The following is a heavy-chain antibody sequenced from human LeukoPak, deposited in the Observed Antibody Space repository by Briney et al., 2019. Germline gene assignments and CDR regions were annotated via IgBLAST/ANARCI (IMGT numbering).Heavy chain of an antibody. CDR1: GYTFTSYG. D-gene: IGHD1-1*01. CDR3: ARVAGQYNWNDSFHYYYMDV. Sequence: ASVKVSCKASGYTFTSYGISWVRQAPGQGPEWMGWISAYNGNTNYAQKLQGRVTMTTDTSTSTAYMELRSLRSDDTAVYYCARVAGQYNWNDSFHYYYMDVWGKGTTVTVSS. V-gene: IGHV1-18*01. CDR2: ISAYNGNT. J-gene: IGHJ6*03.